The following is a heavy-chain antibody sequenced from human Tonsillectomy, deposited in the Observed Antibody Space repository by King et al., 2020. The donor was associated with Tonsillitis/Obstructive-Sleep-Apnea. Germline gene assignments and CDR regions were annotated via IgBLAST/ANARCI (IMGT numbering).Heavy chain of an antibody. V-gene: IGHV2-5*02. CDR3: ATRNRPDYGILACYDYNKGYLFDP. Sequence: TLKESGPTLVKPTQTLTLTCTFSGFSLSTSGVGVGWIRQPPGKALEWLALIYWDDDKRYSPSLKSRLTITKDTSKNQVVLTMTNMDPVDTATYYCATRNRPDYGILACYDYNKGYLFDPLGQGTLGNVSS. D-gene: IGHD3-9*01. J-gene: IGHJ5*02. CDR1: GFSLSTSGVG. CDR2: IYWDDDK.